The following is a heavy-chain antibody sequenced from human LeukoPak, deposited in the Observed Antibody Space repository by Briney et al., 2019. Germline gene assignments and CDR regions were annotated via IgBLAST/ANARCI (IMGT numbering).Heavy chain of an antibody. Sequence: SETLSLTCTVSGGSISSYYWSWIRQPPGKGLEWIGYIYYSGSTNYNPSLKSRVTMSVDTSKNQFSLKLSSVTAADTAVYYCARTRYSSSWDTDYWGQGTLVTVSS. J-gene: IGHJ4*02. CDR3: ARTRYSSSWDTDY. CDR1: GGSISSYY. V-gene: IGHV4-59*01. CDR2: IYYSGST. D-gene: IGHD6-13*01.